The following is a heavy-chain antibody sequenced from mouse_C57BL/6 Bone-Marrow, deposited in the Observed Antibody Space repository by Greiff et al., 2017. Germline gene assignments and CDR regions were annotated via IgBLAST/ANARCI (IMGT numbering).Heavy chain of an antibody. CDR3: ARNWDCWYFDV. V-gene: IGHV1-69*01. CDR2: IDPSDSYT. D-gene: IGHD4-1*01. CDR1: GYTFTSYW. J-gene: IGHJ1*03. Sequence: QVQLQQSGAELVMPGASVKLSCKASGYTFTSYWMHWVKQRPGQGLEWIGEIDPSDSYTNYNQKFKGKSTLTVDKSSSTAYMQLSSLTSEDSAVYYCARNWDCWYFDVWGTGTTVTVSS.